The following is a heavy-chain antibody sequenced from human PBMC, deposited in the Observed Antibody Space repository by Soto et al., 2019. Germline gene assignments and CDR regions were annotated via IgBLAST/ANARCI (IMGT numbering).Heavy chain of an antibody. Sequence: GASVKVSCKASGYTFTSYYMPWVRQAPGQGLEWMGILNPSGGSTSYAQKFQGRVTMTRDTSTSTVYMELSSLRSEDTAVYYCASADYYDSSGRSAFDIWGQGTMVTVSS. V-gene: IGHV1-46*01. CDR3: ASADYYDSSGRSAFDI. CDR1: GYTFTSYY. D-gene: IGHD3-22*01. J-gene: IGHJ3*02. CDR2: LNPSGGST.